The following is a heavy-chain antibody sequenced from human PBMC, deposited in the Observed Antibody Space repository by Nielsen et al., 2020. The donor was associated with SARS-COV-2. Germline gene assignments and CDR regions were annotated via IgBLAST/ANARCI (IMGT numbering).Heavy chain of an antibody. J-gene: IGHJ4*02. CDR2: VYYSGRT. CDR3: ARVRGSGSPRRRSSGWYLMDY. V-gene: IGHV4-39*01. CDR1: DDSIGSRSYH. Sequence: SETLSLTCTVSDDSIGSRSYHWGWIRQPPGKGLEWIGSVYYSGRTYYNPSLKTRVTISVDTSKNQFSLELSSVTAADTAVYYCARVRGSGSPRRRSSGWYLMDYWGQGTLVTVSS. D-gene: IGHD6-19*01.